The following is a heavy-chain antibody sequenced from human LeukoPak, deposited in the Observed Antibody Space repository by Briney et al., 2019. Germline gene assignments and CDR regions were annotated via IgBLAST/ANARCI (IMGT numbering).Heavy chain of an antibody. D-gene: IGHD5-24*01. J-gene: IGHJ4*02. CDR1: GFTFSSYW. CDR3: VRGSGGDGYGYWGDY. V-gene: IGHV3-74*01. CDR2: INGDGSRT. Sequence: GGSLRLSCAASGFTFSSYWMHWVRQPPGRGLVWVSRINGDGSRTFYADSVKGRFTISRDSAKNTLYLQMNSLRTDDTAVYYCVRGSGGDGYGYWGDYWGQGTLVTVSP.